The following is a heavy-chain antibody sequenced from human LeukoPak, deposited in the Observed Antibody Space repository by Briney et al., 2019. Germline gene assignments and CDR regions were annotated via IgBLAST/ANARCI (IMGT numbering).Heavy chain of an antibody. D-gene: IGHD5-12*01. J-gene: IGHJ4*02. Sequence: GGSLRLSCAASGITFSTYTMNWVRLALGKGLEWVSSISSTSSYIYYADSAKGRFTISRDNAKNSLYLQMNSLIAEDTAVYYCARGSDSAYDYWGQGTLVTVSS. CDR1: GITFSTYT. CDR3: ARGSDSAYDY. V-gene: IGHV3-21*01. CDR2: ISSTSSYI.